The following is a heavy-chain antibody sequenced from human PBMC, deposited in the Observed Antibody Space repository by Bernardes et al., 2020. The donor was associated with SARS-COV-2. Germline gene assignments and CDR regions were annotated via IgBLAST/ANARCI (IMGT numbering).Heavy chain of an antibody. CDR1: GDSFSSSNF. J-gene: IGHJ4*02. Sequence: SETLSLTCAVSGDSFSSSNFWCWVRQPPGKGLEWIGEISNCGPNTYNPSLQSRVTLSVDKSKNNFSLILHSVTAAATAVYYCAKNNQPGSHGPSIDYWGRGTLVTVSS. V-gene: IGHV4-4*02. CDR3: AKNNQPGSHGPSIDY. CDR2: ISNCGPN. D-gene: IGHD2-15*01.